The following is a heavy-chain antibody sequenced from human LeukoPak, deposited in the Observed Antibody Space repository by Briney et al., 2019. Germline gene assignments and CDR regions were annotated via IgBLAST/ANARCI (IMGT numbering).Heavy chain of an antibody. CDR2: ISGSADRT. D-gene: IGHD3-10*01. J-gene: IGHJ4*02. Sequence: GGSLRLSCAASGFTFSSNAMSWVRQAPGKGLEWVSAISGSADRTYYADSVKGRFTISRDNSKNTLYLQMNSLRPEDTAIYYCAKESPYGSGSRNYYFHYWGQGTLVTVSS. CDR3: AKESPYGSGSRNYYFHY. CDR1: GFTFSSNA. V-gene: IGHV3-23*01.